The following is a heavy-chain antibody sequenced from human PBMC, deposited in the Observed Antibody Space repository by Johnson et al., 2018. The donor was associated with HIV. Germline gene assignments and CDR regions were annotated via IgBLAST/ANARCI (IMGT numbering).Heavy chain of an antibody. D-gene: IGHD1-26*01. J-gene: IGHJ3*02. V-gene: IGHV3-11*04. CDR1: GFTFSDYY. CDR3: ARDDRIVGASMGAFDI. Sequence: QVQVVESGGGLVKPGGSLRLSCAASGFTFSDYYMSWIRQAPGKGLEWVSYISSSGSTIYYADSVKGRFTISRDNAKNSLYLQVNSLSAEDTAVYYCARDDRIVGASMGAFDIWGQGTMVTVSS. CDR2: ISSSGSTI.